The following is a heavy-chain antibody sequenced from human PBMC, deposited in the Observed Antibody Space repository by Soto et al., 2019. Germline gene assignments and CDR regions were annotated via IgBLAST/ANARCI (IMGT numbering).Heavy chain of an antibody. CDR1: GSSISSHW. D-gene: IGHD3-3*01. V-gene: IGHV3-7*03. J-gene: IGHJ4*02. Sequence: GGSMRLSCAVSGSSISSHWRSWVRQASGKGLEWVANINQDGTKIHYVDSVKGRFTISRDNAKNSLHLQLSSLRADDTAVYFCARGEEWLLLSLQGVFDQWGQGTLVTVSS. CDR2: INQDGTKI. CDR3: ARGEEWLLLSLQGVFDQ.